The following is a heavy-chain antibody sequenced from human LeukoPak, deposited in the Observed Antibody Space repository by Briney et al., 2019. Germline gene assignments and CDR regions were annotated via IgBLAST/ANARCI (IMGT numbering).Heavy chain of an antibody. Sequence: GRSLRLSCAASGFTFDDYAMHWVRQAPGKGLEWVSGISWNSGSIGYADSVKGRFTISRDNAKNSLYLQMNSLRAEDTALYYCAKSIAAATPYYFDYWGQGTLVTVSS. CDR2: ISWNSGSI. J-gene: IGHJ4*02. V-gene: IGHV3-9*01. CDR3: AKSIAAATPYYFDY. CDR1: GFTFDDYA. D-gene: IGHD6-13*01.